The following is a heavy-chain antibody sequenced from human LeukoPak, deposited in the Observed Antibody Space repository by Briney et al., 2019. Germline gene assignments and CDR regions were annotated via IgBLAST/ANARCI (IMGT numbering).Heavy chain of an antibody. CDR3: ARGGYGSGSYKHDAFDI. Sequence: GESLKISCKGSGYSFTSYWIGWVRQMPGKGLEWMGIIYPGDSDTRYSPSFQGRVTISADKSISTAYLQWSSLKASDTAMYYCARGGYGSGSYKHDAFDIWGQGTMVTVSS. D-gene: IGHD3-10*01. V-gene: IGHV5-51*01. CDR1: GYSFTSYW. CDR2: IYPGDSDT. J-gene: IGHJ3*02.